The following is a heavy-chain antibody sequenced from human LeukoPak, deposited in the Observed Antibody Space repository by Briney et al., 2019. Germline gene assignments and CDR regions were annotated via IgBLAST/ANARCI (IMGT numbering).Heavy chain of an antibody. V-gene: IGHV3-7*01. Sequence: GGSLRLSCAASGFTFSTYWMSWVRQAPGKGLEWVANIKQDGSEKYYVDSVKGRFNISRDNPKNSLYLQVNSLRAEDTAVYYCARGGGRGYSSGKSDYWGQGTLVTVSS. CDR3: ARGGGRGYSSGKSDY. D-gene: IGHD5-18*01. CDR2: IKQDGSEK. CDR1: GFTFSTYW. J-gene: IGHJ4*02.